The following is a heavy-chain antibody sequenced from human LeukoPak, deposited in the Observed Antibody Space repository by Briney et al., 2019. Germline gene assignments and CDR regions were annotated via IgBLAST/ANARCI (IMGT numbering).Heavy chain of an antibody. CDR2: TYYRSKWYN. D-gene: IGHD6-13*01. CDR1: GDSVSSNSAA. CDR3: ARDQGIAAAGYYSYYGMDV. Sequence: SQTLSLTCAISGDSVSSNSAAWNWIRQSPSRGLEWLGRTYYRSKWYNDYAVSVKSRITINPDTSKNQFSLQLNSVTSEDTAVYYCARDQGIAAAGYYSYYGMDVWGQGTTVTVSS. J-gene: IGHJ6*02. V-gene: IGHV6-1*01.